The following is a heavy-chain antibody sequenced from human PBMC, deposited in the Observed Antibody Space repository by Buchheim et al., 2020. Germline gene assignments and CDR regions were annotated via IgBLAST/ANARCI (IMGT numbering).Heavy chain of an antibody. D-gene: IGHD5-18*01. CDR2: IKQDGREK. V-gene: IGHV3-7*01. Sequence: EVQMVESGGGLVQPGGSLRLSCTASGFISSAYWMSWVRQAPGKGLEWVANIKQDGREKYYVDSVKGRFTISRDNSKNFLYLQMSSLRTEDTAVYYCTKEAKMYSFGSFFDYWGQGT. J-gene: IGHJ4*02. CDR3: TKEAKMYSFGSFFDY. CDR1: GFISSAYW.